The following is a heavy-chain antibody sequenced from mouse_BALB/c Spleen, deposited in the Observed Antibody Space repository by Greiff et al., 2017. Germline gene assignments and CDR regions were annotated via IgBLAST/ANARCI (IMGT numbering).Heavy chain of an antibody. CDR2: IDPGNGNT. CDR3: ARLAIITTMDY. Sequence: EVQLQQSGAELVRPGALVKLSCKASGFTFNDYYMHWVKQRPEQGLEWIGWIDPGNGNTIYDTKFQGKASITADTSSNTAYLQLSNLTSEDAAVYDCARLAIITTMDYWGQGTSVTVSS. D-gene: IGHD2-12*01. V-gene: IGHV14-1*02. J-gene: IGHJ4*01. CDR1: GFTFNDYY.